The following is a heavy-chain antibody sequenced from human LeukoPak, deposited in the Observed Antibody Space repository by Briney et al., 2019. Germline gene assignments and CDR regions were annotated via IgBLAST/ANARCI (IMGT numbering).Heavy chain of an antibody. V-gene: IGHV3-30*03. CDR1: GFTFSRYG. J-gene: IGHJ4*02. Sequence: GRSLRLSCAASGFTFSRYGMHWVRQAPGKGLEWVAVVSYDGSSKYYADSVKGRFTISRDNSKNTLYLQMNSLRAEDTAVYYCASRAIAVANARGQGTLVTVSS. CDR2: VSYDGSSK. CDR3: ASRAIAVANA. D-gene: IGHD6-19*01.